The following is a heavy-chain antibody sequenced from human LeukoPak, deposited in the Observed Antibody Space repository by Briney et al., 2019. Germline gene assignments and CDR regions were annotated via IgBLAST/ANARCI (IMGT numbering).Heavy chain of an antibody. Sequence: PGGSLRLSCAVSGFTFSAYWMHWVRQTPGKGLVWVSRIVSDGSDTFYADSVKGRFTISRDNAKNTLFLQMNSLRVEDTAAYYCARGANWNAGGGFDIRGRGTMVTVSS. D-gene: IGHD1-1*01. J-gene: IGHJ3*02. V-gene: IGHV3-74*01. CDR3: ARGANWNAGGGFDI. CDR1: GFTFSAYW. CDR2: IVSDGSDT.